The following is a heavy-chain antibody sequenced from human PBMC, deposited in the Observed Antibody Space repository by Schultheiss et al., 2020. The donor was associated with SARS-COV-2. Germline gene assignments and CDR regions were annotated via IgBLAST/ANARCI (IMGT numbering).Heavy chain of an antibody. CDR3: AKTVAALNWFDP. Sequence: GESLKISCSASGFTFSSYAMHWVRQAPGKGLEWVSAISGSGGSTYYADSVKGRFTISRDNAKNSLYLQMNSLRAEDTAVYHCAKTVAALNWFDPWGQGTLVTVSS. J-gene: IGHJ5*02. CDR1: GFTFSSYA. D-gene: IGHD6-19*01. V-gene: IGHV3-23*01. CDR2: ISGSGGST.